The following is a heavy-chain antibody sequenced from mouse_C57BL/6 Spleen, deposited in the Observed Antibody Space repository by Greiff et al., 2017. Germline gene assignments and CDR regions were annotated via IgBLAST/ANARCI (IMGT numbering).Heavy chain of an antibody. CDR2: ISSGSSTI. Sequence: EVQLVESGGGLVKPGGSLKLSCAASGFTFSDYGMHWVRQAPEKGLEWVAYISSGSSTIYYADTVKGRFTISRDNAKNTLFLQMTSLRSEDTAMYYCARPYDYPWFAYWGQGTLVTVSA. V-gene: IGHV5-17*01. D-gene: IGHD2-4*01. J-gene: IGHJ3*01. CDR1: GFTFSDYG. CDR3: ARPYDYPWFAY.